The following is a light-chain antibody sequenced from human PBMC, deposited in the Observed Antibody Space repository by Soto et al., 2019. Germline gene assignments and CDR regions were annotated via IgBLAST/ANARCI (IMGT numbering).Light chain of an antibody. J-gene: IGKJ1*01. CDR2: GAS. Sequence: EIVLTQSPGTLSLSPGERATLSCRASQSVSSSHLAWYQQKPGQAPRLLIYGASSRATGIPDRFSGSGSGTDFNLTISRLEPEDFAVYYCQHYGSSPRTFGQGTKLDIK. CDR1: QSVSSSH. V-gene: IGKV3-20*01. CDR3: QHYGSSPRT.